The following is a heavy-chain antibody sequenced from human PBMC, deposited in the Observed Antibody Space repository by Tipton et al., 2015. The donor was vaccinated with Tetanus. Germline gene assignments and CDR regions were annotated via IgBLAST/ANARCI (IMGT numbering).Heavy chain of an antibody. D-gene: IGHD2-8*01. V-gene: IGHV4-59*01. J-gene: IGHJ4*02. CDR1: GGSISSYY. CDR2: IYYSGST. Sequence: GLVKPSETLSLTCTVSGGSISSYYWGWIRQPPGKGLEWIGYIYYSGSTNYNPSLKSRVTISVDTSKNQFSLKLSSVTAADTAVYYCARGMVSWGIFPYWGQGTLVTVSS. CDR3: ARGMVSWGIFPY.